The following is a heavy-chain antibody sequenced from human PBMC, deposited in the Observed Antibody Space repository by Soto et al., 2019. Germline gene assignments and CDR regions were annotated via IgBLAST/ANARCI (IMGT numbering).Heavy chain of an antibody. D-gene: IGHD6-19*01. CDR2: IDSSDSYT. CDR3: ARKAVTSGWYDWFDS. J-gene: IGHJ5*01. CDR1: RYTFTTCG. Sequence: GEXLKISCEGSRYTFTTCGISWVRPMPGKGLEWMGTIDSSDSYTKYSPSFQGHVTISADKSISTAYLQWSSLKASDTATYYCARKAVTSGWYDWFDSWGQGTLVTVSS. V-gene: IGHV5-10-1*01.